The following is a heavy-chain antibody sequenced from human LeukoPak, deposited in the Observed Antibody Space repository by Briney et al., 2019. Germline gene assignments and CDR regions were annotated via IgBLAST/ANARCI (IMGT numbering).Heavy chain of an antibody. Sequence: GGSLRLSCAASGFTFSTSAMNWVRQAPGKGLEWVSSINNVRSHIYYADSVKGRFTISRDNSKNTLYLQMNSLRAEDTAVYYCAREGSGYDFGAFDIWGQGTMVTVSS. J-gene: IGHJ3*02. CDR3: AREGSGYDFGAFDI. V-gene: IGHV3-21*01. CDR2: INNVRSHI. CDR1: GFTFSTSA. D-gene: IGHD5-12*01.